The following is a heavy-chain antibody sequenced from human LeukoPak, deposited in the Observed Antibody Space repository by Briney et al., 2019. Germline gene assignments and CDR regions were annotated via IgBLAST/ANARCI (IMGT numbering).Heavy chain of an antibody. J-gene: IGHJ6*03. CDR3: ARVPPPPGTAADYYYYMDV. CDR1: GGTFSSYA. V-gene: IGHV1-69*13. Sequence: ASVKVSCKASGGTFSSYAISWVRQAPGQGLEWMGRIIPIFGTANYAQKFQGRVTITADESTSTAYMELSSLRSEDTAVYYCARVPPPPGTAADYYYYMDVWGKGTTVTVSS. D-gene: IGHD1-7*01. CDR2: IIPIFGTA.